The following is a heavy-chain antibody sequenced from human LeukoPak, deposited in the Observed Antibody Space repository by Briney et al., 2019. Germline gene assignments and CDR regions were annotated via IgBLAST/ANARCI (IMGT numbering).Heavy chain of an antibody. D-gene: IGHD1-1*01. V-gene: IGHV3-48*03. CDR1: GFTFSSYA. CDR3: ATLVNYWSFDY. Sequence: GGSLRLSCAASGFTFSSYAMSWVRQAPGKGLEWVSYISSSGSTIYYADSVKGRFTISRDNAKNSLYLQMNSLRAEDTAVYYCATLVNYWSFDYWGQGTLVTVSS. CDR2: ISSSGSTI. J-gene: IGHJ4*02.